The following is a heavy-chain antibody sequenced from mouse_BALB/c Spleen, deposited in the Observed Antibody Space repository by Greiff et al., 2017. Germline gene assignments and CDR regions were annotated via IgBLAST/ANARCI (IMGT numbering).Heavy chain of an antibody. CDR1: GFTFSSYA. J-gene: IGHJ3*01. CDR3: ARGSTMITTGFAY. V-gene: IGHV5-6-5*01. D-gene: IGHD2-4*01. Sequence: LVASGGGLVKPGGSLKLSCAASGFTFSSYAMSWVRQTPEKRLEWVASISSGGSTYYPDSVKGRFTISRDNARNILYLQMSSLRSEDTAMYYCARGSTMITTGFAYWGQGTLVTVSA. CDR2: ISSGGST.